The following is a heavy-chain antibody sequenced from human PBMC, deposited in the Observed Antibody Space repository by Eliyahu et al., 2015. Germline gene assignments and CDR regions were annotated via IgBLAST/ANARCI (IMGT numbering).Heavy chain of an antibody. Sequence: QVQLQQWGAGLLKPSETLSLTCAVYGGSFSGYYWSWIRQPPGKGLEWIGEINHSGSTNYNPSLKSRVTISVDTSKNQFSLKLSSVTAADTAVYYCARGEGKWFDYWGQGTLVTVSS. CDR3: ARGEGKWFDY. D-gene: IGHD2-8*01. CDR1: GGSFSGYY. V-gene: IGHV4-34*01. CDR2: INHSGST. J-gene: IGHJ4*02.